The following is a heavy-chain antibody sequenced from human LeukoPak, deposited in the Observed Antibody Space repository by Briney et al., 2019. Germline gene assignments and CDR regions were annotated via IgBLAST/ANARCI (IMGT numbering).Heavy chain of an antibody. V-gene: IGHV1-69*05. Sequence: SVKVSCKASDGTFSSYAISWVRLAPGQGLEWMGGIIPIFGTANYAQKFQGRVTITTDESTSTAYMELSSLRSEYTAVYYCAAGYSYGGYYYVDVWGKGTTVTVSS. J-gene: IGHJ6*03. CDR3: AAGYSYGGYYYVDV. CDR1: DGTFSSYA. D-gene: IGHD5-18*01. CDR2: IIPIFGTA.